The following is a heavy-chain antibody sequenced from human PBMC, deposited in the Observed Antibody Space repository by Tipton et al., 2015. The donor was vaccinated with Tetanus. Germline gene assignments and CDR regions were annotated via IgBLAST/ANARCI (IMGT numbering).Heavy chain of an antibody. CDR3: ARDPYGDHGPFDY. CDR1: GSTFSYYG. D-gene: IGHD4-17*01. J-gene: IGHJ4*02. CDR2: IWYDGSNK. Sequence: SLRLSCAASGSTFSYYGMHWVRQAPGKGLEWVAVIWYDGSNKYYADSVKGRFTISRDNSRNTLYLEMSSLRVEDTAVYYCARDPYGDHGPFDYWGQGTLVTVSS. V-gene: IGHV3-33*01.